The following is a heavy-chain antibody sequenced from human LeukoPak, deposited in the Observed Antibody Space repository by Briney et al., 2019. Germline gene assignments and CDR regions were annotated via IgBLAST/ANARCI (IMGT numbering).Heavy chain of an antibody. J-gene: IGHJ6*03. CDR2: IYTSGST. V-gene: IGHV4-61*02. CDR1: GGSISSGSYY. CDR3: ARAATVVVGALIPYYMDV. Sequence: SETLSLTCTVSGGSISSGSYYWSWIRQPAGKGLEWIGRIYTSGSTNYNPSLKSRVTISVDTSKNQFSLKLSSVTAADTAVYYCARAATVVVGALIPYYMDVWGKGTTVTVSS. D-gene: IGHD1-26*01.